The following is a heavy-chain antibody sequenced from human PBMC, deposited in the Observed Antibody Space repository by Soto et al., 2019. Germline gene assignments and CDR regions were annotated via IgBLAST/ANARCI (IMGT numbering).Heavy chain of an antibody. CDR3: ARDIESVTAKHFFYYYAMDV. CDR1: GFTFSNYG. CDR2: VSANNGHT. V-gene: IGHV1-18*01. D-gene: IGHD2-8*01. J-gene: IGHJ6*02. Sequence: GASVKVSCKASGFTFSNYGLNWVRQAPGQGLEWMGWVSANNGHTNYAQNLQGRVSMTTDTSTSTAYMEPRGLRFDDTAVYYCARDIESVTAKHFFYYYAMDVWGQGTTVTVSS.